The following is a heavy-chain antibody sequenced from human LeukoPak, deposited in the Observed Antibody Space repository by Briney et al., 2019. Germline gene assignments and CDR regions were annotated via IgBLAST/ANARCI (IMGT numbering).Heavy chain of an antibody. J-gene: IGHJ6*02. Sequence: GGSLRLSCAASGFTFSSYWMSWVRQAPGKGLEGVANIKQDGSEKYYVDSVKGRFTISRDNAKNSLYLQMNSLRAEDTAVYCCARSLAPTMVRGVISTKYYYYGMDVWGQGTTVTVSS. CDR3: ARSLAPTMVRGVISTKYYYYGMDV. CDR2: IKQDGSEK. D-gene: IGHD3-10*01. V-gene: IGHV3-7*01. CDR1: GFTFSSYW.